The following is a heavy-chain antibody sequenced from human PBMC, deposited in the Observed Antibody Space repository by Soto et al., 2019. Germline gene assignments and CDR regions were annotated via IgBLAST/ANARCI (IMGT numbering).Heavy chain of an antibody. CDR1: GYTFTSYY. CDR3: ARVEGRWDRYGMDV. J-gene: IGHJ6*01. V-gene: IGHV1-46*01. D-gene: IGHD1-26*01. CDR2: INPSGGST. Sequence: QVQLVQSGAGLTKPVASVKVSCKASGYTFTSYYMHWVREAPGQGLEWLGIINPSGGSTSYAQKYQGRVTMTRDPSTRTVYMELSSLRSEDTAVYYCARVEGRWDRYGMDVWGQGTTVTVAS.